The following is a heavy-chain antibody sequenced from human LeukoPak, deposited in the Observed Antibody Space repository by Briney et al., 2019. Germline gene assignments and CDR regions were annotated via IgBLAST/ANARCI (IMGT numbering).Heavy chain of an antibody. CDR3: ATHNGYSYGPTHYYYYGMDV. Sequence: PGGSLRLSCAASGFTFSSYAMSWVRQAPGKGLEWVSAISGSGGSTYYADSVKGRFTISRDNSKNTLYLQMNSLRAEDTAVYYCATHNGYSYGPTHYYYYGMDVWGQGTTVTVSS. V-gene: IGHV3-23*01. D-gene: IGHD5-18*01. CDR1: GFTFSSYA. J-gene: IGHJ6*02. CDR2: ISGSGGST.